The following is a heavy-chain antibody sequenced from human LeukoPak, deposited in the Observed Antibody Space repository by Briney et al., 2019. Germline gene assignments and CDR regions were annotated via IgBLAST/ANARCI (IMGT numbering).Heavy chain of an antibody. J-gene: IGHJ6*03. V-gene: IGHV4-39*01. Sequence: SETLSLTCTVSGDSISSSSYYWGWLRQPPGKGLEWIGTIHSGGNTYYNPSLKSRVTISVDTSKNQFSLKLSSVTAADTAVYYCARHKRRYCSGGSCYANYYYYYYMDVWGKGTTVTISS. CDR1: GDSISSSSYY. D-gene: IGHD2-15*01. CDR3: ARHKRRYCSGGSCYANYYYYYYMDV. CDR2: IHSGGNT.